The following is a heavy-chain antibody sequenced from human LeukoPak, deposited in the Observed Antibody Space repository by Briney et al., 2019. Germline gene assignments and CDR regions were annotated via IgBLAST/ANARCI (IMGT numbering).Heavy chain of an antibody. CDR1: GFTFSTYE. Sequence: PGGSLRLSCAASGFTFSTYEMNWVRQAPGKGLEWVSYISSSSRNIQYADSVKGRFTISRDNAKNSLYLQMNSLRAEDTAVYYCARASGYYDYWGQGTLVTVSS. V-gene: IGHV3-48*03. CDR3: ARASGYYDY. CDR2: ISSSSRNI. D-gene: IGHD1-26*01. J-gene: IGHJ4*02.